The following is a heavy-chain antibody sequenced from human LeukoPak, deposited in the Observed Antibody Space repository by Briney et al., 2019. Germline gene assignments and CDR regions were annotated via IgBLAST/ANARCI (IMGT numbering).Heavy chain of an antibody. D-gene: IGHD1-26*01. J-gene: IGHJ4*02. Sequence: SETLSLTCTVSGGSISSTNSYWGWIRQSPRTGLEWIGNIYSSGSSYYNPSLKSRVTISIDTSENQFSLKLPSVTAADTAVYYCARKREGPTTGIDYWGQGTLVTVSS. CDR2: IYSSGSS. V-gene: IGHV4-39*07. CDR3: ARKREGPTTGIDY. CDR1: GGSISSTNSY.